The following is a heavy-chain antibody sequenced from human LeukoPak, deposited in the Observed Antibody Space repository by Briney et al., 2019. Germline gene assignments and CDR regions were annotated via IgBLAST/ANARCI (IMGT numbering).Heavy chain of an antibody. D-gene: IGHD6-13*01. CDR3: ARHAPGYSSSTNWFDP. Sequence: ASQTLSLTCAVSGGSISSGGYSWSWIRQPPGKGLEWIGYIYYSGSTNYNPSLKSRVTISVDTSKNQFSLKLSSVTAADTAVYYCARHAPGYSSSTNWFDPWGQGTLVTVSS. CDR1: GGSISSGGYS. CDR2: IYYSGST. J-gene: IGHJ5*02. V-gene: IGHV4-30-4*07.